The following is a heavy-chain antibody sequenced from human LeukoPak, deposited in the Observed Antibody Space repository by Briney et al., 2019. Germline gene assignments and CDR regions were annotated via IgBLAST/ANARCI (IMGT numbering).Heavy chain of an antibody. Sequence: SETLSLTCTLAGGSISSYYWSWIRQPPGKGLEWIGYIHYSGSTYYNPSLKSRVAISVDTSKNQFPLNLGSVTAADTAIYYCARHRSVYDFFDYWGQGTLVTVSS. D-gene: IGHD5/OR15-5a*01. CDR1: GGSISSYY. V-gene: IGHV4-59*08. CDR2: IHYSGST. J-gene: IGHJ4*02. CDR3: ARHRSVYDFFDY.